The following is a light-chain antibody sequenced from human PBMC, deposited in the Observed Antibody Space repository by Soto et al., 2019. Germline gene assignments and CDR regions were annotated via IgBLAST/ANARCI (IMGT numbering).Light chain of an antibody. CDR2: EVS. J-gene: IGLJ3*02. Sequence: QSALTQPPSASGSPGQSVTISCTGTSSDVGGYNYVSWYQQHPGKAPKLMIYEVSKRPSGVPDRFSGSKSGNTASLTVSGLQADDEADYYCSSYAGSIYWVFGGGTKVTVL. CDR3: SSYAGSIYWV. CDR1: SSDVGGYNY. V-gene: IGLV2-8*01.